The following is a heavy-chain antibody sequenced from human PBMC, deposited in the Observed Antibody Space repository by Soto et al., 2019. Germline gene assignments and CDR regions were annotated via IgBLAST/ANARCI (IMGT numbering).Heavy chain of an antibody. CDR1: GGSFSGYY. V-gene: IGHV4-34*01. D-gene: IGHD3-9*01. Sequence: QVQLQQWGAGLLKPSETLSLTCAVYGGSFSGYYWSWIRQPPGKGLEWIGEINHSGSTNYNPSLKSRVTISVDTSKNQFSLKLSSVTAADTAVYYGARATPYDILTGYYYFDYWGQGTLVTVSS. CDR2: INHSGST. J-gene: IGHJ4*02. CDR3: ARATPYDILTGYYYFDY.